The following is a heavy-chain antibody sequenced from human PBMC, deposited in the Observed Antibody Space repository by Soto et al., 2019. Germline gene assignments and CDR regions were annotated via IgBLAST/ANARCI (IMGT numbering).Heavy chain of an antibody. CDR3: ARTPSGWYYDSSSPFDY. J-gene: IGHJ4*02. CDR2: INPSGGST. V-gene: IGHV1-46*01. D-gene: IGHD3-22*01. CDR1: GYTFTSYY. Sequence: GASVKVSCKASGYTFTSYYMHWVRQAPGQGLEWMGIINPSGGSTNYNPSLKSRVTISVDTSKNQFSLKLSSVTAADTAVYYCARTPSGWYYDSSSPFDYWGQGTLVTVSS.